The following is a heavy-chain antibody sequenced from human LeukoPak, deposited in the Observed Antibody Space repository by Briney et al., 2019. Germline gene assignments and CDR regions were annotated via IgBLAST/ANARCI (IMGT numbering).Heavy chain of an antibody. J-gene: IGHJ4*02. D-gene: IGHD5-18*01. V-gene: IGHV4-31*03. CDR2: IYYSGST. CDR3: ARLRHNGYSYGYVDY. Sequence: SQTLSLTCTVSGGSISSGGYYWSWIRQHPGKGLEWVGYIYYSGSTYYNPSLRSRITISLDTSKNQFSLKLSSVIAADTAVYYCARLRHNGYSYGYVDYWGQGTLVTVSS. CDR1: GGSISSGGYY.